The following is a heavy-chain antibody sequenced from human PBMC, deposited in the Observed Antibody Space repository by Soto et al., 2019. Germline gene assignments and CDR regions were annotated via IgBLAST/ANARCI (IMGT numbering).Heavy chain of an antibody. CDR3: ARTSSGYLYYFDY. CDR2: ITGSGDKT. Sequence: GGSLSLSCAATSAFRFSSYSMSWVRQTPGKGLEWVSAITGSGDKTYYADSVEGRFTISRDNSKDTHYLQMSSLRAEDTAVYYCARTSSGYLYYFDYWGQGTLVTVSS. V-gene: IGHV3-23*01. CDR1: AFRFSSYS. J-gene: IGHJ4*02. D-gene: IGHD3-22*01.